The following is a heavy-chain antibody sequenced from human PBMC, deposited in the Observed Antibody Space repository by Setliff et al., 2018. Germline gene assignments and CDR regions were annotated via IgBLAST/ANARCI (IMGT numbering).Heavy chain of an antibody. D-gene: IGHD6-19*01. CDR1: GYTFTSHG. CDR3: ARKLGSSGWYTFDY. Sequence: ASVKVSCKASGYTFTSHGISWVRQAPGQGLEWMGWISAYNGNTNYAQKLQGRVTMTTDTSTSTAYMELRSLRSDDTAVYYCARKLGSSGWYTFDYWGQGTLVTVSS. V-gene: IGHV1-18*01. J-gene: IGHJ4*02. CDR2: ISAYNGNT.